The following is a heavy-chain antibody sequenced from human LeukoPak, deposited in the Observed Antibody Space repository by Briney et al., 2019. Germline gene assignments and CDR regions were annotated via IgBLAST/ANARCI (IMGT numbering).Heavy chain of an antibody. CDR2: IYYSGST. CDR1: GGSISSSSYY. D-gene: IGHD6-19*01. Sequence: SETLSLTCTVSGGSISSSSYYWGWIRQPPGKGLEWIGSIYYSGSTYYNPSLKSRVTISVDTSKNQFSLKLSSVTAADTAVYYCARGGSSGWYNWFDPWGQGTLVTVSS. J-gene: IGHJ5*02. V-gene: IGHV4-39*07. CDR3: ARGGSSGWYNWFDP.